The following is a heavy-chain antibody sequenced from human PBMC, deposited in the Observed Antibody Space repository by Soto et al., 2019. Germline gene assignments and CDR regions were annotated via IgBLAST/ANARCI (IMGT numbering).Heavy chain of an antibody. CDR3: ARGDYIFNYFDY. D-gene: IGHD4-4*01. Sequence: QVQLQESGPGLVKPSQTLSLTCTVSGDSISSGDYYWSWIRQHPGKGLEWIGYIYYTGSAYYNPSLRCRVSISIETSKTQFSLNLNSVTAADTAVYYCARGDYIFNYFDYWGQGTLVTVSS. CDR2: IYYTGSA. CDR1: GDSISSGDYY. V-gene: IGHV4-31*03. J-gene: IGHJ4*02.